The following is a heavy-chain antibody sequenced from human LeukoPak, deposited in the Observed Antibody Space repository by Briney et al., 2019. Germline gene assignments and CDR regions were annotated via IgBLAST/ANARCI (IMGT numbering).Heavy chain of an antibody. CDR2: IRGSGGST. D-gene: IGHD4-17*01. CDR1: GFTFSDYS. J-gene: IGHJ4*02. Sequence: GGSLRLSCAASGFTFSDYSMNWVRQAPGKGLEWVSAIRGSGGSTYYADSVKGRFTISRDNSKNTLYLQMNSLRAEDTAVYYCAKVGNYGDYYFDYWGQGTLVTVSS. V-gene: IGHV3-23*01. CDR3: AKVGNYGDYYFDY.